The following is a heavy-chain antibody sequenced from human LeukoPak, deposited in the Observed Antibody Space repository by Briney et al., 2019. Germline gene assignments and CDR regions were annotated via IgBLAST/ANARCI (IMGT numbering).Heavy chain of an antibody. J-gene: IGHJ4*02. D-gene: IGHD1-1*01. CDR2: NNPSGGST. CDR1: SDTFIRYG. CDR3: AREPATTPEFHTSHHY. Sequence: ASVKVSCKASSDTFIRYGITWVRQAPGRGLEWMGINNPSGGSTSYAQKFQGRVTMTRDMSTSTVYMELSSLRAEDTAVYYCAREPATTPEFHTSHHYWGQGILVTVSS. V-gene: IGHV1-46*01.